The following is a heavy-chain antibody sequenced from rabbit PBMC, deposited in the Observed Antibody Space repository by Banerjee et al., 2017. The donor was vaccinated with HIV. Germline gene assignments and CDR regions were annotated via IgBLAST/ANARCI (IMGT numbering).Heavy chain of an antibody. CDR1: GFSFSNKYV. CDR2: INTSSGNT. CDR3: ARDLSGVIGYLT. D-gene: IGHD1-1*01. V-gene: IGHV1S45*01. Sequence: QEQLVESGGDLVKPEGSLTLTCTASGFSFSNKYVMCWVRQAPGKGLEWIACINTSSGNTVYASWAKARFTISRTSSTTLTLQMTSLTAADTATYFCARDLSGVIGYLTWGQGTSSPS. J-gene: IGHJ3*01.